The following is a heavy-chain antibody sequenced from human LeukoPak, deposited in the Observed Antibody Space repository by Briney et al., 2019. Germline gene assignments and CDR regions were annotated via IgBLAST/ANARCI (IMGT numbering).Heavy chain of an antibody. V-gene: IGHV3-23*01. CDR1: GFTVSSNY. Sequence: GGSLTLSCPASGFTVSSNYMSWVRQAPGKGLEWVSAISGSGGSTHYADSVKGRFTISRDNSKNTLYLQMNSLRAEDTAVYYCATTGYSSRNYWGQGTLVTVSS. J-gene: IGHJ4*02. CDR2: ISGSGGST. D-gene: IGHD6-13*01. CDR3: ATTGYSSRNY.